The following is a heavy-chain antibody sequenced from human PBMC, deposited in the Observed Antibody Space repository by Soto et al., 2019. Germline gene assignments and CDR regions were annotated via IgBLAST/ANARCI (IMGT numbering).Heavy chain of an antibody. CDR2: IRGSGGST. D-gene: IGHD3-3*01. Sequence: EVQLLESGGGLVQPGGSLRLSCAASGFTFSSYAMSWVRQAPGKGLEWVSAIRGSGGSTYYADSVKGRFTISRDNSKNTLYMHMNRRRAEDTSVYYCAKAYYDFWSGYPGDDGKYYYYCMAVWGQGTTVTVSS. V-gene: IGHV3-23*01. CDR3: AKAYYDFWSGYPGDDGKYYYYCMAV. CDR1: GFTFSSYA. J-gene: IGHJ6*02.